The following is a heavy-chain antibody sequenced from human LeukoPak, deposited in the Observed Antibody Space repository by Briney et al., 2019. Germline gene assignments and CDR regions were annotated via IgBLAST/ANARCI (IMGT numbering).Heavy chain of an antibody. Sequence: PGGSLRLSCAASGFTFSSYGMHWVRQAPGKGLEWVSAISGSGGSTYYADSVKGRFTISRDNSKNTLYLQMNSLRAEDTAVYYCAKGGVRGVIITYADYWGQGTLVTVSS. CDR1: GFTFSSYG. CDR3: AKGGVRGVIITYADY. V-gene: IGHV3-23*01. CDR2: ISGSGGST. D-gene: IGHD3-10*01. J-gene: IGHJ4*02.